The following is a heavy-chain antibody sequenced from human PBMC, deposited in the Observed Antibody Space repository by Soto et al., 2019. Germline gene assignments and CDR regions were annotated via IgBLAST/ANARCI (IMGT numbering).Heavy chain of an antibody. CDR3: ARRSDYYDSSGYCFDY. CDR2: IYYSGST. Sequence: NPSETLSLTCTVSGGSISSGDYYWSWIRQPPGKGLEWIGYIYYSGSTYYNPSLKSRVTISVDTSKNQFSLKLSSVTAADTAVYYCARRSDYYDSSGYCFDYWGQGTLVTVSS. D-gene: IGHD3-22*01. CDR1: GGSISSGDYY. V-gene: IGHV4-30-4*01. J-gene: IGHJ4*02.